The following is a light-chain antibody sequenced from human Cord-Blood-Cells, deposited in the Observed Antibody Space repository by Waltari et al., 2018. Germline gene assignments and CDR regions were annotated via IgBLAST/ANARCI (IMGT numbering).Light chain of an antibody. CDR2: EGS. Sequence: QSALTQPAHVSGSPGQSITISCTGTSSDFGRYNLVSWYQQHPGKAPKLMIYEGSKRPSGVSNRFSGSKSGNTASLTISGLHAEDEADYYCCSYAGSSTWVFGGGTKLTVL. V-gene: IGLV2-23*01. CDR1: SSDFGRYNL. CDR3: CSYAGSSTWV. J-gene: IGLJ3*02.